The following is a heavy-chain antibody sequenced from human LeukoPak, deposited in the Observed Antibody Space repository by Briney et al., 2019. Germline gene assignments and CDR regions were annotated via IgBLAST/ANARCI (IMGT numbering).Heavy chain of an antibody. CDR1: GGTFSSYA. CDR3: ARRILGYSYGSSFDY. V-gene: IGHV1-69*13. J-gene: IGHJ4*02. Sequence: ASVKVSCKASGGTFSSYAISWVRQAPGQGLEWMGGIIPIFGTANYAQKFQGRVTITADESTSTAYMELSSLRSEDTAVYYCARRILGYSYGSSFDYWGQGTLVTVSS. D-gene: IGHD5-18*01. CDR2: IIPIFGTA.